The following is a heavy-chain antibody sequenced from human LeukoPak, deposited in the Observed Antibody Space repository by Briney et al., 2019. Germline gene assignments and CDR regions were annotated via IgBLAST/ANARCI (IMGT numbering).Heavy chain of an antibody. CDR3: AKVLKWGYYDSSSPIHR. Sequence: PGGSLRLSCAASGFTFDDYAMHWVRQAPGKGLEWVSLISGDGGSTYYADSVKGRFTISRDNSKNSLYLQMNSLRTEDTALYYCAKVLKWGYYDSSSPIHRWGQGTLVTVSS. V-gene: IGHV3-43*02. J-gene: IGHJ4*02. CDR2: ISGDGGST. D-gene: IGHD3-22*01. CDR1: GFTFDDYA.